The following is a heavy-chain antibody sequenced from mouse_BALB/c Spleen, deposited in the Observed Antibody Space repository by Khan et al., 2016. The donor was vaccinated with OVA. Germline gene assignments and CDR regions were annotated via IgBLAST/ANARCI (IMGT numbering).Heavy chain of an antibody. Sequence: DVQRQESGPDLVKPSQSLSLTCTVTGYSITSGYNWHWIRQFPGNKLEWIGYIHYSGSTNYSPSLKSRISITRDTSKNQFFLQLHSVTTEDTATYYCAIAGDYPYFDIWGAETTVKVSS. D-gene: IGHD2-13*01. CDR3: AIAGDYPYFDI. V-gene: IGHV3-1*02. CDR2: IHYSGST. CDR1: GYSITSGYN. J-gene: IGHJ1*01.